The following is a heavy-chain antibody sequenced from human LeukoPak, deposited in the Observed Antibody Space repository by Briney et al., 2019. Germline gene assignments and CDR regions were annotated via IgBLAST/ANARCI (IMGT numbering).Heavy chain of an antibody. V-gene: IGHV4-39*01. D-gene: IGHD2-2*01. J-gene: IGHJ4*02. Sequence: SETLSLTCTVSGGSISSSSYYWGWIRQPPGKGLEWIGSIYYSGSTYYNPSLKSRVTISVDTSKNQFSLKLSSVTAADTAVYYCARHATRRSGSQKIVVVPAAIWDYWGQGTLVTVSS. CDR1: GGSISSSSYY. CDR3: ARHATRRSGSQKIVVVPAAIWDY. CDR2: IYYSGST.